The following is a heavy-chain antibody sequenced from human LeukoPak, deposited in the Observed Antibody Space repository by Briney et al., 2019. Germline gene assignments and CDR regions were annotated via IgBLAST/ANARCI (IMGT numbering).Heavy chain of an antibody. D-gene: IGHD2-15*01. CDR1: GFTFSSYS. CDR3: ARTPRDIVVVVAAQGGDY. V-gene: IGHV3-21*01. CDR2: ISSSSSYI. J-gene: IGHJ4*02. Sequence: GGSLRLSCAASGFTFSSYSMNWVRQAPGKGLEWVSSISSSSSYIYYADSVKGRFTISRDNAKNSLYLQMNSLRAEGTAVYYCARTPRDIVVVVAAQGGDYWGQGTLVTVSS.